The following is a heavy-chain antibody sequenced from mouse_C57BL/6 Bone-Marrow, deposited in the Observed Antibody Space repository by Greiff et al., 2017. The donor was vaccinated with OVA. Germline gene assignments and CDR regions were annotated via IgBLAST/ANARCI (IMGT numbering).Heavy chain of an antibody. Sequence: QVHVKQSGAELVKPGASVKLSCKASGYTFTSYWMQWVKQRPGQGLEWIGEIDPSDSYTNYNQKFKGKATLTVDSSSSTAYMQLSSLTSEDSAVYYCARSSYYYGSSSWYFDVWGTGTTVTVSS. D-gene: IGHD1-1*01. J-gene: IGHJ1*03. CDR2: IDPSDSYT. V-gene: IGHV1-50*01. CDR1: GYTFTSYW. CDR3: ARSSYYYGSSSWYFDV.